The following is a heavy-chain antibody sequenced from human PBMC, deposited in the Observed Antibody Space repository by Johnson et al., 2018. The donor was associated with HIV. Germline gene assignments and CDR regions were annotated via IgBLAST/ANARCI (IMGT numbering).Heavy chain of an antibody. J-gene: IGHJ3*02. CDR2: ISYDGSNK. Sequence: QVQLVESGGGVVQPGRSLRLSCAASGFTFNTYAMHWVRQAPGTGLEWVAVISYDGSNKYYADSVKGRFTISRDNSKNTLYLQMNSLRAEDTAVYYCARFDEGWTAFDIWGQVTMVTVSS. CDR3: ARFDEGWTAFDI. D-gene: IGHD2-15*01. V-gene: IGHV3-30*04. CDR1: GFTFNTYA.